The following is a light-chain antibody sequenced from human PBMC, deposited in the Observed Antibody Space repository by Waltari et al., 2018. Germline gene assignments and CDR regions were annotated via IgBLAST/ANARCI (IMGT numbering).Light chain of an antibody. V-gene: IGKV1-27*01. CDR2: AAS. CDR3: QKHNSAPWT. Sequence: DVQMTQSPYSLSASVGDRVPITCRASQGISNHLAWYQQRPGKVPKLLIYAASTLQSGVPSRFSGSGSGTDFTLTISSLQPEDVATYYCQKHNSAPWTFGQGTKVEIK. CDR1: QGISNH. J-gene: IGKJ1*01.